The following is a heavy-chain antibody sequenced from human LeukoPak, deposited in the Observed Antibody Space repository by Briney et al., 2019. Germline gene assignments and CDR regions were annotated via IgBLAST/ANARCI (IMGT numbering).Heavy chain of an antibody. V-gene: IGHV4-30-4*08. CDR1: GGSISSADYN. J-gene: IGHJ3*02. CDR2: IYYSGST. D-gene: IGHD2-2*01. Sequence: SSQTLSLTCTVSGGSISSADYNWSWIRQPPGKGLEWIGYIYYSGSTYYNPSLKSRDTISVDTSKNQFSLKLSSVTAADTAVYYCARACSSTTCYGAFDMWGQGTMVTVSS. CDR3: ARACSSTTCYGAFDM.